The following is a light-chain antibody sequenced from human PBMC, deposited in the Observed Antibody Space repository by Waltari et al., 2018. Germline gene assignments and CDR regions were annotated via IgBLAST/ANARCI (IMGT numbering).Light chain of an antibody. V-gene: IGLV3-21*02. CDR1: IVVADS. CDR3: QVWDRDDDRV. Sequence: SYVLTPPPSVSVAPGQTARITCGGSIVVADSIHWYQHKPGQAPVLVIYDDDDRPSGIPERFSGSHSGNSATLTISSVDAGDEADYFCQVWDRDDDRVFGGGTKLTVL. CDR2: DDD. J-gene: IGLJ3*02.